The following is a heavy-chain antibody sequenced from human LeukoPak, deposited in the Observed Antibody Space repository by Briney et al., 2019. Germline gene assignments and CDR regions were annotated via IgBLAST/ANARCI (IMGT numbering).Heavy chain of an antibody. D-gene: IGHD6-19*01. V-gene: IGHV4-34*01. CDR3: AREYSSGWYYFDY. CDR2: INHSGST. Sequence: SETLSLTCAVYGGSFSGYYWSWIRQPPGKGLEWIGEINHSGSTNYNPSLKSRVTISVDTSKNQFSLKLSSVTAADTAVYYCAREYSSGWYYFDYWGQGTLVTVSS. CDR1: GGSFSGYY. J-gene: IGHJ4*02.